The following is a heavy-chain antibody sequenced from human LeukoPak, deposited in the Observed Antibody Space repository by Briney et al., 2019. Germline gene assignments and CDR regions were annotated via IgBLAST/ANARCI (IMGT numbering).Heavy chain of an antibody. D-gene: IGHD6-6*01. CDR2: ISWNSGSI. J-gene: IGHJ5*02. CDR3: AKDIGQLVGNWFDP. V-gene: IGHV3-9*01. Sequence: PGGPLRLSCAASGFTFDDYAMHWVRQAPGKGLDWVSGISWNSGSIGYADSVKGRFTISRDNAKNSLYLQMNSLRAEDTALYYCAKDIGQLVGNWFDPWGQGTLVTVSS. CDR1: GFTFDDYA.